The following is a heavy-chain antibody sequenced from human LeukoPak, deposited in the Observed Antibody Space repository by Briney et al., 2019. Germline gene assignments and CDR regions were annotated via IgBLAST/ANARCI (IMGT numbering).Heavy chain of an antibody. CDR1: GFNFNAYS. CDR3: ARDEIYYDILTGYRHFDY. CDR2: IKQDGSEK. J-gene: IGHJ4*02. Sequence: GGSLRLSCAASGFNFNAYSMTWVRQAPGKGLEWVANIKQDGSEKKYLDSVKGRFTISRDNAKNSMYLQMNSLRAEDTAVYYCARDEIYYDILTGYRHFDYWGQGTLVTVFS. V-gene: IGHV3-7*01. D-gene: IGHD3-9*01.